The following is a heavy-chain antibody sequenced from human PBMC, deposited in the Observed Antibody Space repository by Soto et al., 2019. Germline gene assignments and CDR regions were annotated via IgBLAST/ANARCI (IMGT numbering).Heavy chain of an antibody. V-gene: IGHV4-61*01. CDR1: GVSVSSSSYY. Sequence: SETLSLICTVSGVSVSSSSYYWSWIRQPPGKVLEWIGDIYYSGSTKYNPSLKSRVPISVDTSKTQFSLKLSSVTAADTAVYYCARDRPAVAGFDYWGQGTLVTVSS. CDR3: ARDRPAVAGFDY. D-gene: IGHD6-19*01. J-gene: IGHJ4*02. CDR2: IYYSGST.